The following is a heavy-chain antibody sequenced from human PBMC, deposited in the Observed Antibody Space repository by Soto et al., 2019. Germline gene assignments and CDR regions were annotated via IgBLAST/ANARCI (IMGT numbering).Heavy chain of an antibody. CDR3: TGGSTPPY. J-gene: IGHJ4*02. D-gene: IGHD1-1*01. CDR1: TFTNYS. Sequence: GGSLRLSCTASTFTNYSMSWVRQAPGKGLEWVSVIRGNSDSTSYADSVRGRFTISRDNSKNMVYLQMNSLRDDDTAIYYCTGGSTPPYWVQGTLVPVSS. V-gene: IGHV3-23*01. CDR2: IRGNSDST.